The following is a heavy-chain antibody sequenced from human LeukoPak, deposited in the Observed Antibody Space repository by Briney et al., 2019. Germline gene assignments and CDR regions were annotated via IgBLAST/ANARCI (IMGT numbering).Heavy chain of an antibody. CDR1: GFTFSSYA. CDR3: AKGNYNDYYYYYMDV. Sequence: PGGSLRLSCAASGFTFSSYAMSWVRQAPGKGLEWVSAISGSGGSTYYADSVKGQFTISRDNSKNTLYLQMNSLRAEDTAVYYCAKGNYNDYYYYYMDVWGKGTTVTVS. D-gene: IGHD1-7*01. J-gene: IGHJ6*03. V-gene: IGHV3-23*01. CDR2: ISGSGGST.